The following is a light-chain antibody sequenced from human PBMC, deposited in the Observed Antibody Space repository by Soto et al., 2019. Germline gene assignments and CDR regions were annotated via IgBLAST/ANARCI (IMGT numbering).Light chain of an antibody. CDR2: EVS. J-gene: IGLJ2*01. Sequence: QPALTQPASVSGSPGQSITISCTGATSDFGGSKYVSWYQHHPGKAPKLMIYEVSNRPSGVSNRFSGSKSGNTASLTISGLQAGDEAAYYCSAYAGSSAPVLFGGGTKLTVL. CDR3: SAYAGSSAPVL. CDR1: TSDFGGSKY. V-gene: IGLV2-14*01.